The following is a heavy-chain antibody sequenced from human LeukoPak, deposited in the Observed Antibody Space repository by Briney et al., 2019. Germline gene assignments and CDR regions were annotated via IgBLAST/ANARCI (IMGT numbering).Heavy chain of an antibody. J-gene: IGHJ5*02. V-gene: IGHV4-39*01. CDR1: GGTISSSSYY. Sequence: SETLSLTCTVSGGTISSSSYYWGWIRQPPGKGLEWIGTFYYSGNTYYNPSLKSRVTMSVDMSKNQFSLMLSSVTAADTTVYYCARHLGNDLDWFDLWGQGTLVTVSS. D-gene: IGHD4-23*01. CDR2: FYYSGNT. CDR3: ARHLGNDLDWFDL.